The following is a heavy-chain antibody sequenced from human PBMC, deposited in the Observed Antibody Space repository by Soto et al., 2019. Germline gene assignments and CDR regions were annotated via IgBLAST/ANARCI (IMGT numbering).Heavy chain of an antibody. J-gene: IGHJ4*02. Sequence: QVQLVESGGGVVQPGRSLRLSCAASGFTFSSYGMHWVRQAPGKGLEWVAVISYDGSNKYYADSVKGRFTISRDNSKNTRYLQMNGMRAEDTAVYYCGKDGYSYGPFDYWGQGTLVTVSS. D-gene: IGHD5-18*01. CDR3: GKDGYSYGPFDY. CDR1: GFTFSSYG. CDR2: ISYDGSNK. V-gene: IGHV3-30*18.